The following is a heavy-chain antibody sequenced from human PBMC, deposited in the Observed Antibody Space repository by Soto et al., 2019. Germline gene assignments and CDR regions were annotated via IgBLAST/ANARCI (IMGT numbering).Heavy chain of an antibody. J-gene: IGHJ4*02. CDR3: AKDPAYCSGGSCYLRDS. CDR2: ISGSGGST. V-gene: IGHV3-23*01. Sequence: EVQLLESGGGLVQPGGSLRLSCAASGFTFSSYAMSWVRQAPGKGLEWVSAISGSGGSTYYADSVKGRFTISRDNSKNTLYLQMNSLRAEDTAVYYCAKDPAYCSGGSCYLRDSWGQGTLVTVSS. D-gene: IGHD2-15*01. CDR1: GFTFSSYA.